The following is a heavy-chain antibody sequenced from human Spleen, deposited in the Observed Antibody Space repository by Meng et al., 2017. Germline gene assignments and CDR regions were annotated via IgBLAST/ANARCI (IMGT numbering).Heavy chain of an antibody. Sequence: QLQLQESGPGLVKPSETLSLTCTVSGASISGSNYYWVWIRLPPGKGLEWIGYKHYSGTTYYNPSLQSRVSMSVDTSKNQFSLTLSSVTAADTAVYWCARYLYGGSRYTNLFDPWGQGTLVTCSS. CDR1: GASISGSNYY. J-gene: IGHJ5*01. V-gene: IGHV4-30-4*08. CDR3: ARYLYGGSRYTNLFDP. CDR2: KHYSGTT. D-gene: IGHD2-15*01.